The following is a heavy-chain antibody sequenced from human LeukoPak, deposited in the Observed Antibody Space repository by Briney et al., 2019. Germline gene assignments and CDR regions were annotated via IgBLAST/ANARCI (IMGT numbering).Heavy chain of an antibody. V-gene: IGHV3-11*04. J-gene: IGHJ6*03. CDR2: ISTNDRTT. D-gene: IGHD1-26*01. CDR3: ARDPYSGDYGPYYYYYMDV. CDR1: GFILSDYY. Sequence: GGSLRLSCAASGFILSDYYMSWIRQAPGKGLEWVAYISTNDRTTYYADSVKGRFTISRDNAKNSLYLQMNGLRAEDTAVYYCARDPYSGDYGPYYYYYMDVWGKGTTVTISS.